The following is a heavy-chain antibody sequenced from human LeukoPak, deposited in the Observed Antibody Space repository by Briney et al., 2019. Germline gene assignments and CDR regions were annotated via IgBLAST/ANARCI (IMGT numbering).Heavy chain of an antibody. V-gene: IGHV3-66*01. CDR2: IYSGGST. D-gene: IGHD2-21*01. CDR1: GFTVSSSY. Sequence: GGSLRLSCAASGFTVSSSYMSWVRQAPGKGLEWVSVIYSGGSTYYGDSAKGRFTISRDNSKNTVYLQMNSLRAEDTAVYYCARNIPVTRWGYWGQGTLVTVSS. CDR3: ARNIPVTRWGY. J-gene: IGHJ4*02.